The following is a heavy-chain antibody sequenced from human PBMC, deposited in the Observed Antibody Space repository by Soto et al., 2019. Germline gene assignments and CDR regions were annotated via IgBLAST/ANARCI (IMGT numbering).Heavy chain of an antibody. J-gene: IGHJ5*02. CDR1: GFTFSSYA. D-gene: IGHD3-9*01. CDR2: ISGSGGST. CDR3: APDRYDILTGYYSNWFDP. Sequence: GGSLRLSCAASGFTFSSYAMSWVRQAPGKGLEWVSAISGSGGSTYYADSVKGRFTISRDNSKNTLYLQMNSLRAEDTAVYYCAPDRYDILTGYYSNWFDPWGQGTLVTVSS. V-gene: IGHV3-23*01.